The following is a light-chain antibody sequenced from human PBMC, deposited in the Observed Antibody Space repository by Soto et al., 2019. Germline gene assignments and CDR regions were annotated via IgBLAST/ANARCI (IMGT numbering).Light chain of an antibody. CDR1: SSDVGGSNY. CDR2: DVS. CDR3: SSYTSSNSL. V-gene: IGLV2-14*01. J-gene: IGLJ1*01. Sequence: QSALTQPASVSGSPGQSITISCTGTSSDVGGSNYVSWNQQHPGKAPKLMIYDVSNRPSGVSNRFSGSKSGNTASLTISGLQAEDEADYYCSSYTSSNSLFGTGTKVTVL.